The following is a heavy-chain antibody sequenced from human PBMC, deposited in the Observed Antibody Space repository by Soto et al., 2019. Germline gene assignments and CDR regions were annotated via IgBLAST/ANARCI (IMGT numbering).Heavy chain of an antibody. CDR3: ARSYYGSGSYWFYGMDV. J-gene: IGHJ6*02. D-gene: IGHD3-10*01. CDR1: GGTFGNSA. V-gene: IGHV1-69*06. CDR2: IIPSFATE. Sequence: QVQLVQSGAEVKKPGSSVKVSCKASGGTFGNSAISWVRQAPGQGLEWMGGIIPSFATENSAPAFQGRLTITADKSTTTDYMGLSSLRSEDTAVYYCARSYYGSGSYWFYGMDVWGQGTTVTVSS.